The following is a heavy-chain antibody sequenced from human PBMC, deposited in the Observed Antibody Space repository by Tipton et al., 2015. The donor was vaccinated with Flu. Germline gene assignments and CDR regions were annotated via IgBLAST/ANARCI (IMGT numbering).Heavy chain of an antibody. CDR3: ARGSGSVTYMIFDF. V-gene: IGHV4-4*07. CDR2: MYSSGTT. D-gene: IGHD3-10*01. Sequence: TLSLTCTVSGGYISSFYWSWIRQPAGKGLEWIGRMYSSGTTKYNPSLKSRVTMSVDTTKNHFSLKLSSVTAADTAVYYCARGSGSVTYMIFDFWGQGTLVTVSS. CDR1: GGYISSFY. J-gene: IGHJ5*01.